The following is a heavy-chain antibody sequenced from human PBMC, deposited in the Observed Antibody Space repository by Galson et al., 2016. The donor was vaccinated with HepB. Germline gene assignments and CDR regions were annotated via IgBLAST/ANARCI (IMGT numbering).Heavy chain of an antibody. D-gene: IGHD4-23*01. Sequence: SETLSLTCAVSGASITGGPYSWSWIRQPPGKGLEWIGYIYISGTTNYNPSLKSRVTMSVDASKNQFSLRLTSVTAADTAVYHCARVRPVNSGYFGYWGQGTLVTVSS. V-gene: IGHV4-61*01. CDR3: ARVRPVNSGYFGY. CDR1: GASITGGPYS. J-gene: IGHJ4*03. CDR2: IYISGTT.